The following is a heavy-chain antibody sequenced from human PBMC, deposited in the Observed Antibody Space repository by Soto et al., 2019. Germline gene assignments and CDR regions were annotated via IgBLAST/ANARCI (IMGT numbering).Heavy chain of an antibody. J-gene: IGHJ4*02. V-gene: IGHV3-23*01. CDR3: AKDIVVVPAAIRHPHFDY. D-gene: IGHD2-2*01. CDR1: GFTFSSYA. Sequence: EVQLLESGGGLVQPGGSLRLSCAASGFTFSSYAMSWVRQAPGKGLEWVSAISGSGGSTYYADSVKGRFTISRDNSKHTLYLQMNSLRAEDTAVYYCAKDIVVVPAAIRHPHFDYWGQGTLVTVSS. CDR2: ISGSGGST.